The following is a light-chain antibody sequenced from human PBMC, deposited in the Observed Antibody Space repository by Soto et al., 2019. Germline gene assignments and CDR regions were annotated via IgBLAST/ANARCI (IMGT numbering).Light chain of an antibody. CDR3: QAWDSSTDV. V-gene: IGLV3-1*01. Sequence: SYELTQPPSVSVSPGQTASNTCSGDKLGDKYACWYQQKPGQSPVLVIYQDNKRPSGIPERFSGSNSGNTATLTISGTQAMDEADYYCQAWDSSTDVFGTGTKRTVL. J-gene: IGLJ1*01. CDR1: KLGDKY. CDR2: QDN.